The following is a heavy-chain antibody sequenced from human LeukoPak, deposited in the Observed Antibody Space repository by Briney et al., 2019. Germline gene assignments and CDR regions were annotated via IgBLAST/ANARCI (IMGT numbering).Heavy chain of an antibody. CDR1: GGSFSGYY. D-gene: IGHD3-10*01. CDR3: ARGVTMVRGVIIKGPFYFDY. J-gene: IGHJ4*02. V-gene: IGHV4-34*01. CDR2: INHSGST. Sequence: PSETLSLTCAVYGGSFSGYYWSWIRQPPGKGLEWIGEINHSGSTNYNPSLKSRVTISVDTSKNQFSLKLSSVTAADTAVYYCARGVTMVRGVIIKGPFYFDYWGQGTLVTVSS.